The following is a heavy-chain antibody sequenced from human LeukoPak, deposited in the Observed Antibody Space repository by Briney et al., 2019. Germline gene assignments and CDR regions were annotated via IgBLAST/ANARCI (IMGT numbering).Heavy chain of an antibody. D-gene: IGHD3-9*01. CDR1: GFTFSTYS. CDR3: ARAEYDDILTAYRPNGWFDY. CDR2: ISSSSNTI. V-gene: IGHV3-48*01. Sequence: TGGSLRLSCAASGFTFSTYSMTWVRQAPGKGLEWVSYISSSSNTIDYADSVRGRFTISRDNAKNSLSLQMNSLRGEDTAVYYCARAEYDDILTAYRPNGWFDYWGQGTLVTVSS. J-gene: IGHJ4*02.